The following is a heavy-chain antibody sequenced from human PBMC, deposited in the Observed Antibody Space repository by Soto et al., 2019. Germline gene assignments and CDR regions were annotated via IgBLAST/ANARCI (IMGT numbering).Heavy chain of an antibody. CDR3: ARGLHSYYYDSSGYYPFDY. Sequence: SETLSLTCTVSGGSISSGDYYWSWIRQPPGKGLEWIGYIYYSGSTYYNPSLKSRVTISVDTSKNQFSLKLSSVTAADTAVYYCARGLHSYYYDSSGYYPFDYWGQGTLDTVSS. CDR1: GGSISSGDYY. J-gene: IGHJ4*02. V-gene: IGHV4-30-4*01. D-gene: IGHD3-22*01. CDR2: IYYSGST.